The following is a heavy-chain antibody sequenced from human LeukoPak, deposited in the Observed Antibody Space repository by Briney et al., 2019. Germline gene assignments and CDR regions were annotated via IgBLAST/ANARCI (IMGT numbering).Heavy chain of an antibody. D-gene: IGHD5-24*01. J-gene: IGHJ4*02. CDR2: ISSSSSYI. V-gene: IGHV3-21*01. Sequence: GGSLRLSCAASGFTFSSYAMHWVRQAPGKGLEWVSSISSSSSYIYYADSVKGRFTISRDNAKNSLYLQMNSLRAEDTAVYYCAREDSWLQLDYWGQGTLVTVSS. CDR3: AREDSWLQLDY. CDR1: GFTFSSYA.